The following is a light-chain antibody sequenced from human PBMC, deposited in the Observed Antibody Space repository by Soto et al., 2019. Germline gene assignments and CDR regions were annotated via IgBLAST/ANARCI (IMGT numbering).Light chain of an antibody. J-gene: IGKJ4*01. CDR3: QKYESAPRVT. CDR1: HDISNY. Sequence: IQLTQSPSSLSASVGDRVTITCRASHDISNYLAWYQQKPGKVPKLLIYAASTLQSGVPSRFSGSGSGTNFTLTVSSLQPEDVATYYCQKYESAPRVTFGGGTKVDIK. CDR2: AAS. V-gene: IGKV1-27*01.